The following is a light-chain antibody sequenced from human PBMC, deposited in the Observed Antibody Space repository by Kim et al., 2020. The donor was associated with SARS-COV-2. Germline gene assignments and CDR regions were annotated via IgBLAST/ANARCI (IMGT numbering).Light chain of an antibody. Sequence: QSALTQPASVSGSPGQSITISCTGTSSDVGGYNYFSWYQQHPGKAPKLMIFDVSIRPSGVSNRFSGSKSGNTASLTISGLQAEDEGDYYCSSYTSSSTVVFGGGTQLTVL. V-gene: IGLV2-14*03. J-gene: IGLJ2*01. CDR2: DVS. CDR1: SSDVGGYNY. CDR3: SSYTSSSTVV.